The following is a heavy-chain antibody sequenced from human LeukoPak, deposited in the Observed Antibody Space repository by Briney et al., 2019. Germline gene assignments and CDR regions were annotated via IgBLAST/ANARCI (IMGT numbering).Heavy chain of an antibody. J-gene: IGHJ4*02. CDR2: ISAYNGNT. D-gene: IGHD3-10*01. CDR3: AREVLTYYYGSGSAYYFDY. CDR1: GYTFTSYG. V-gene: IGHV1-18*04. Sequence: ASVKVSCKASGYTFTSYGISWVRQAPGQGLEWVGWISAYNGNTNYAQRLQGRVTMTTDTSTSTAYMELRSLRSDDTAVYYCAREVLTYYYGSGSAYYFDYWGQGTLVTVSS.